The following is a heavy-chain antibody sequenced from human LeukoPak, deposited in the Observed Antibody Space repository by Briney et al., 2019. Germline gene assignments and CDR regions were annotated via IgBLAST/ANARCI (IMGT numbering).Heavy chain of an antibody. Sequence: RGSLRLSCAASGFTFSSYEMNWVRQAPGKGLEWVSYISSSGSTIYYADSVNGRFTISRDNAKNSLYLQMNSLRAEDTAVYYCARDPSQPYSSPYYFDYWGQGTLVTVSS. CDR2: ISSSGSTI. V-gene: IGHV3-48*03. J-gene: IGHJ4*02. D-gene: IGHD6-19*01. CDR1: GFTFSSYE. CDR3: ARDPSQPYSSPYYFDY.